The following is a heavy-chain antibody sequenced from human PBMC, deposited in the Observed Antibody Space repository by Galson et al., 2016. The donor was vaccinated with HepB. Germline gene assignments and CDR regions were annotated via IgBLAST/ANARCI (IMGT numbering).Heavy chain of an antibody. CDR1: GFTVSSNY. V-gene: IGHV3-66*04. J-gene: IGHJ6*02. Sequence: SLRLSCAASGFTVSSNYMSWVRQAPGKGLEWVSLIYSGGTTYYADSVKGRFTISTDNSKNTVYLQMNSLRGEDTAVYYCARPCFYYYYALDVWGLGPTVTVSS. CDR2: IYSGGTT. CDR3: ARPCFYYYYALDV.